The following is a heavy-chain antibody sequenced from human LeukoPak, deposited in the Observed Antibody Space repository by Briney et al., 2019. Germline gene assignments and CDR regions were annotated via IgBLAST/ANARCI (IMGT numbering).Heavy chain of an antibody. V-gene: IGHV3-23*01. CDR1: GFTFSSSV. Sequence: PGGSLRLSCAASGFTFSSSVMSWVRQAPGKGLEWVSAISGNGGDTYYADSVTGRFTISRDNSKNTLYLQMNSLRAEDTALYYCAKLPTGYPNWFDPWGQGTPVTVSS. CDR3: AKLPTGYPNWFDP. D-gene: IGHD3-9*01. J-gene: IGHJ5*02. CDR2: ISGNGGDT.